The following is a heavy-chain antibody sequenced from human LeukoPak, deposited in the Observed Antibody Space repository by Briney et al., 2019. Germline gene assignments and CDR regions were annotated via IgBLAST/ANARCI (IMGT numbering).Heavy chain of an antibody. D-gene: IGHD4-17*01. CDR1: GFTFSSYA. CDR3: AKLLYGDYADGMDV. J-gene: IGHJ6*04. CDR2: ISGSGGST. Sequence: GGSLRLSCAASGFTFSSYAISWVRQAPGKGLEWVSAISGSGGSTYYADSVKGRFTISRDNSKNTLYLQMNSLRAEDTAVYYCAKLLYGDYADGMDVWGKGTTVTVSS. V-gene: IGHV3-23*01.